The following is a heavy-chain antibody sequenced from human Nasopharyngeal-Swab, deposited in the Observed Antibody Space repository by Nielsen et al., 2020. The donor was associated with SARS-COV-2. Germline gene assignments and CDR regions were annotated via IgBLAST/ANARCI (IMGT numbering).Heavy chain of an antibody. D-gene: IGHD2-8*02. V-gene: IGHV4-39*07. CDR2: IYSSGST. J-gene: IGHJ5*02. CDR3: ARGQDVLVVGGISWFDP. Sequence: WIRQPPGKGLEWIGSIYSSGSTYYNPSLKSRVTMSVDKSKKQFSLKLNSVTAADTAVYYCARGQDVLVVGGISWFDPWGQGTRVTVSS.